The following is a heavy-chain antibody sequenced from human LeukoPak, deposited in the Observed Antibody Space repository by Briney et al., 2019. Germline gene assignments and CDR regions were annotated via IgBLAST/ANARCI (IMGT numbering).Heavy chain of an antibody. CDR1: GFTFSNYA. V-gene: IGHV3-23*01. J-gene: IGHJ6*02. CDR2: ISGSGGST. CDR3: AKDDYSYYAMDV. Sequence: GGSLRLSCAASGFTFSNYAMSWVRQAPGKGLEWVSTISGSGGSTFYADSVEGRFTISRDNSRNTLYLQMNSLRAEDTAIYYCAKDDYSYYAMDVWGRGTTVTVSS.